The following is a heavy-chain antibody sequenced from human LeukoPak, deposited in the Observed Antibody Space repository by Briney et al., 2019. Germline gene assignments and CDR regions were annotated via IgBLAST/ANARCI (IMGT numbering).Heavy chain of an antibody. Sequence: ASVKVSCKASGYTFTSYDINWVRQATGQGLEWMGWMNPNSGNTGYAQKFQGRVTMTRNTSISTAYMELSSLRSEDTAVYYCARVVLGRYYYYMDVWGKGTTVTVSS. V-gene: IGHV1-8*01. CDR2: MNPNSGNT. CDR1: GYTFTSYD. CDR3: ARVVLGRYYYYMDV. J-gene: IGHJ6*03.